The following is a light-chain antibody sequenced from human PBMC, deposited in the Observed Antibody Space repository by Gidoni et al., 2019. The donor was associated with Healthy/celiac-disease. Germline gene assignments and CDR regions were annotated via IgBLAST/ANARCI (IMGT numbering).Light chain of an antibody. CDR2: DAS. V-gene: IGKV3-11*01. Sequence: EIVWTQSPATLSLSPGERATLSCRASQSVSSYLAWYQQKPGQAPRLLIYDASNRATGIPARFSGSGSGTDFTLPISSLEPEDFAVYYCQQRSNWPLTFXQXTKLDIK. CDR1: QSVSSY. CDR3: QQRSNWPLT. J-gene: IGKJ2*01.